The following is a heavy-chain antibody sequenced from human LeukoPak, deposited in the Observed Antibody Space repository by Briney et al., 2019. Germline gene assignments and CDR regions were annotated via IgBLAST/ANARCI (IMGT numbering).Heavy chain of an antibody. Sequence: SETLSLTCAVYGGSFSGYYWSWIRQPPGKGLEWIGYIYSSGSTNYNPSLKSRVTMSVDTSKNQFSLKVSSVTAADTAVYYCARVFDSGSQAYFYYMDVWGKGTTVTISS. CDR1: GGSFSGYY. D-gene: IGHD3-10*01. J-gene: IGHJ6*03. V-gene: IGHV4-59*01. CDR3: ARVFDSGSQAYFYYMDV. CDR2: IYSSGST.